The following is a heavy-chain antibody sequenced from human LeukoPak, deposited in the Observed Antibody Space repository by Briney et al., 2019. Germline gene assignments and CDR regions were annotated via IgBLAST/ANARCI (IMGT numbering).Heavy chain of an antibody. CDR3: SRVGYFDWSGPYYFDY. CDR1: GFTFGDYA. Sequence: GGSLRLSCTASGFTFGDYAMSWVRQAPGKGLEWVGFIRSKAYGGTTEYAASVKGRFTISRDDSKSFAYLQMNSLKTEDTAAYYCSRVGYFDWSGPYYFDYWGQGTLVTVSS. J-gene: IGHJ4*02. V-gene: IGHV3-49*04. D-gene: IGHD3-9*01. CDR2: IRSKAYGGTT.